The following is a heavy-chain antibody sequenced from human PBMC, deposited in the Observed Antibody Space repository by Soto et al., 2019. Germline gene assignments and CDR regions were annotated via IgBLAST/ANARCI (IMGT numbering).Heavy chain of an antibody. CDR2: ISSSSSTI. J-gene: IGHJ6*02. D-gene: IGHD5-18*01. V-gene: IGHV3-48*02. CDR3: ASSTSGYSYGYAFYYGMDV. Sequence: EVQLVESGGGLVQPGGSLRLSCAASGFTFSSYSMNWVRQAPGKGLEWVSYISSSSSTIYYADSVKGRFTISRDNAKNSRYLQMNSLRDEDTAVYYCASSTSGYSYGYAFYYGMDVWGQGTTVTVSS. CDR1: GFTFSSYS.